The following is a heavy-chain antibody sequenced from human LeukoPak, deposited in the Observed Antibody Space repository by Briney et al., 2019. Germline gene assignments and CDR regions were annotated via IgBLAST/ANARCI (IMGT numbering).Heavy chain of an antibody. D-gene: IGHD3-22*01. Sequence: PGGSLRLSCAASGFTFSSYWMHWIRQPPGKGLEWIGYIYYSGSTNYNPSLKSRVTISVDTSKNQFSLKLSSVTAADTAVYYCARHDSSSLEVYGMDVWGQGTTVTVSS. V-gene: IGHV4-59*01. CDR2: IYYSGST. CDR1: GFTFSSYW. CDR3: ARHDSSSLEVYGMDV. J-gene: IGHJ6*02.